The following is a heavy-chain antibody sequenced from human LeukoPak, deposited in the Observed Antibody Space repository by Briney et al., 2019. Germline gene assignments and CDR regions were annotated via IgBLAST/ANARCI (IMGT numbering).Heavy chain of an antibody. J-gene: IGHJ4*02. Sequence: SETLSLTCTVSGSSISSSSYYWGWIRQPPGKGLEWIGSIYYSGSTYYNPSLKSRVTISVDTSKNQFSLKLSSVTAADTAVYYCARVALIAAALPSYFDYWGQGTLVTVSS. V-gene: IGHV4-39*07. D-gene: IGHD6-13*01. CDR3: ARVALIAAALPSYFDY. CDR2: IYYSGST. CDR1: GSSISSSSYY.